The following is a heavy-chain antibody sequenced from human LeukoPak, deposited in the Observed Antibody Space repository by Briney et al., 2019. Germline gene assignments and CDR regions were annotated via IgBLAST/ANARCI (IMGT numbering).Heavy chain of an antibody. CDR3: ARSKRQYQLLGPHWFDP. CDR2: IYYSGST. D-gene: IGHD2-2*01. V-gene: IGHV4-39*01. J-gene: IGHJ5*02. CDR1: GGSIGSSSYY. Sequence: PSETLSLTCTVTGGSIGSSSYYWGWIRQPPGKGLEWIGSIYYSGSTYYNPSLKSRVTISVDTSKSQFSLKLSSVTAADTAVYYCARSKRQYQLLGPHWFDPWGQGTLVTVSS.